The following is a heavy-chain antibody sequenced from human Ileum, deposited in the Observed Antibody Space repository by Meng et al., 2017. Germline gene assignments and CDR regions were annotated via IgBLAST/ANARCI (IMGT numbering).Heavy chain of an antibody. D-gene: IGHD6-19*01. V-gene: IGHV4-39*07. J-gene: IGHJ2*01. CDR3: SRRGAVAGVWWYFDL. CDR2: MTYSRST. Sequence: LQEAGPGLVKLSVTLSLTRTGFGVSIMNTNYYMAWIRQPPGKGLEWIGRMTYSRSTYFNPSLKSRVDISVDTSHNQVSLKLSFVIAADTAVYYCSRRGAVAGVWWYFDLWGRGTLVTVSS. CDR1: GVSIMNTNYY.